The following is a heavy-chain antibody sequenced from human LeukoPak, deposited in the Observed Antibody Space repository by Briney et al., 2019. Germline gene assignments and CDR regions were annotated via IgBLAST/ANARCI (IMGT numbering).Heavy chain of an antibody. D-gene: IGHD3-22*01. CDR1: GGSISTSNYY. V-gene: IGHV4-39*07. J-gene: IGHJ4*02. CDR2: IFYSGST. CDR3: ARGSLLQGFDY. Sequence: SETLSLTCTVSGGSISTSNYYWGWIRQPPGKGLEWIGNIFYSGSTYYSPSLKSRVTISLDTSRNQFSLKLNSVTAADTAVYYCARGSLLQGFDYWGQGTLVTVSS.